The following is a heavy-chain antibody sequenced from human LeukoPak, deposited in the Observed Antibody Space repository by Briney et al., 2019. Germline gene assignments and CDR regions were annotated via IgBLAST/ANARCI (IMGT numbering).Heavy chain of an antibody. CDR3: ARDLTRSYVDDC. Sequence: APVKVSCKASGYTFSALYIHWVRQAPGQGLEWMAWINPNSGDTNYAQKFLGRVTVTTDTSISTAYMEMSRLTYDDTAVYYCARDLTRSYVDDCWGQGILVTVSS. CDR1: GYTFSALY. CDR2: INPNSGDT. J-gene: IGHJ4*02. D-gene: IGHD4-11*01. V-gene: IGHV1-2*02.